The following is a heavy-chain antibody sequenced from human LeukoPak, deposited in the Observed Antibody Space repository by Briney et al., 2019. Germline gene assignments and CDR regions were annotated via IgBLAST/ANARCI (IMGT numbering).Heavy chain of an antibody. J-gene: IGHJ4*02. CDR3: ATWRTAKTGFDY. CDR1: GGSISSTGYY. D-gene: IGHD1-1*01. V-gene: IGHV4-39*01. Sequence: SETLSLTCTVSGGSISSTGYYWGWVRQPPGKGLEWIGSIYYSGSTYYNPSLKSRVTISVDTSKNQFSLRLSSVTAADTAVYYCATWRTAKTGFDYWGQGTLVTVSS. CDR2: IYYSGST.